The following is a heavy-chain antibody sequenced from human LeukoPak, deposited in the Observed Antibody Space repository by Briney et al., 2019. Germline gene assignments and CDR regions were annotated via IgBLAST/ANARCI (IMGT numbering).Heavy chain of an antibody. Sequence: ASETLSLTCTVPGYSISSGFYWGWIRQPPGKGLEWIGSIYYSGSTYYNPSLKSRVTMSVDTSKNQFSLKLSSVTAADTAVYYCARHPKDGYIYYFDYWGQGTLVTVSS. J-gene: IGHJ4*02. CDR1: GYSISSGFY. V-gene: IGHV4-38-2*02. CDR2: IYYSGST. D-gene: IGHD5-24*01. CDR3: ARHPKDGYIYYFDY.